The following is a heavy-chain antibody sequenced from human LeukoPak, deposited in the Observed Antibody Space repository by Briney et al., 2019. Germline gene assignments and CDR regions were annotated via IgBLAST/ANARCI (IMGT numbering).Heavy chain of an antibody. D-gene: IGHD2-15*01. V-gene: IGHV3-23*01. CDR2: ISGSGDST. J-gene: IGHJ3*02. CDR3: AKAPPPYCSGGSCFDAFDI. CDR1: GFAFSSYA. Sequence: GGSLRLSCAASGFAFSSYAMSWVRQAPGKGLEWVSTISGSGDSTYYADSVKGRFTISRDNSKKTLDLQMNSLRAEDTAEYYCAKAPPPYCSGGSCFDAFDIWGQGTVVTVSS.